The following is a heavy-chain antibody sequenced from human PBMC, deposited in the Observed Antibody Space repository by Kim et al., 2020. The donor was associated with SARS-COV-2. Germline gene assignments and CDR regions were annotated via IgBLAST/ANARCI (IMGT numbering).Heavy chain of an antibody. V-gene: IGHV4-39*07. J-gene: IGHJ4*02. CDR2: IYYSGST. CDR1: GGSISSSSYY. CDR3: ARNNYDFWSGFEAYFDY. D-gene: IGHD3-3*01. Sequence: SETLSLTCTVSGGSISSSSYYWGWIRQPPGKGLEWIGSIYYSGSTYYNPSLKSRVTISVDTSKNQFSLKLSSVTAADTAVYYCARNNYDFWSGFEAYFDYWGQGTLVTVSS.